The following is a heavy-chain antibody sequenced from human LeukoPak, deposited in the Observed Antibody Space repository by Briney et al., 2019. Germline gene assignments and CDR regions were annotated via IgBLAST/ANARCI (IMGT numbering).Heavy chain of an antibody. CDR1: GGAVSNGNYY. CDR3: ARSQNYYGSGDY. J-gene: IGHJ4*02. V-gene: IGHV4-61*01. D-gene: IGHD3-10*01. CDR2: IYYTGST. Sequence: PSETLSLTCNVSGGAVSNGNYYWSWLRQPPRKALEWIGYIYYTGSTNYNPSLESRVTISVDTSKNQFSVKLSSVTAADTAVYYCARSQNYYGSGDYWSQGTLVTVSS.